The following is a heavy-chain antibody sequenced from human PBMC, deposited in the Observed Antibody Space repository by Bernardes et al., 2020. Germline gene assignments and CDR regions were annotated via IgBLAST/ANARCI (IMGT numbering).Heavy chain of an antibody. J-gene: IGHJ6*03. V-gene: IGHV1-2*04. Sequence: ASVKVSCKASGYTFTGYYMHWVRQAPGQGLEWMGWINPNSGGTNYAQKFQGWVTMTRDTSISTAYMELSRLRSDDTAVYYCARGGVYCSSTSCYTGVEYYYMDVWGKGTTVTVSS. CDR1: GYTFTGYY. D-gene: IGHD2-2*02. CDR3: ARGGVYCSSTSCYTGVEYYYMDV. CDR2: INPNSGGT.